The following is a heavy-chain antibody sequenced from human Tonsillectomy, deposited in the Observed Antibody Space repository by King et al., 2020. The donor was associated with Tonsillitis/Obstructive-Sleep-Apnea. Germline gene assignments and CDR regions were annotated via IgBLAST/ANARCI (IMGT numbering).Heavy chain of an antibody. CDR1: GITFSTYS. D-gene: IGHD2-21*01. CDR2: ISYDGSQT. Sequence: VQLVESGGGVVQPGRSLRLSCAASGITFSTYSMHWVRQAPGKGLEWVAVISYDGSQTYYADSVRGRFTISGDNSKNTLYLQMNSLGAEDTAVYYCAREAPRWGESDGGAFDLWGQGTMVTVSS. CDR3: AREAPRWGESDGGAFDL. V-gene: IGHV3-30*01. J-gene: IGHJ3*01.